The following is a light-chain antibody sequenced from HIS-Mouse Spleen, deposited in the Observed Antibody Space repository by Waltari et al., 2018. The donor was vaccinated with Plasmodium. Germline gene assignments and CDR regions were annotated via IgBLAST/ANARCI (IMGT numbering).Light chain of an antibody. CDR2: GDS. V-gene: IGLV3-10*01. CDR3: YSTDSSGNHRV. J-gene: IGLJ3*02. CDR1: AFPKKF. Sequence: SYELTQPPSVSVSPGQTARITCSGDAFPKKFAYWYQQKSGQAPVLVIHGDSKRPAGIPERCSGSSSGTMATLTISGAQVEDEADYYCYSTDSSGNHRVFGGGTKLTVL.